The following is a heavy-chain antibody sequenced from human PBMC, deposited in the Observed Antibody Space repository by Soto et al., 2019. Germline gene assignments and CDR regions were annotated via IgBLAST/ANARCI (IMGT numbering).Heavy chain of an antibody. CDR2: TSGSGGST. CDR1: GFTFRSYA. CDR3: AKDKHCTGGGCYEVFDY. V-gene: IGHV3-23*01. Sequence: GGSLRLSCAVSGFTFRSYAMSWVRQAPGKGLEWVSTTSGSGGSTFYADSVKGRFTISRDNSDNTLYLQMNGLRAEDTAVYYCAKDKHCTGGGCYEVFDYWGQETPVTVSS. D-gene: IGHD2-15*01. J-gene: IGHJ4*02.